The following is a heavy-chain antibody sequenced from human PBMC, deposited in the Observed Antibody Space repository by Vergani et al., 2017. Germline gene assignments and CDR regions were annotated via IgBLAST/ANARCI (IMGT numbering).Heavy chain of an antibody. V-gene: IGHV1-46*03. CDR3: ARGDYGSLTGYRY. Sequence: QVQLVQSGAEVKKSGASVKVSCKTSGYTFSNFYMHWVRQAPGQGLEWMGIINPSGGHTNYAQKFQGRVTMTRDTSTSTVYMELSSLRSEDTAIYYCARGDYGSLTGYRYGGQGTLVTVSA. J-gene: IGHJ4*02. CDR2: INPSGGHT. D-gene: IGHD3-9*01. CDR1: GYTFSNFY.